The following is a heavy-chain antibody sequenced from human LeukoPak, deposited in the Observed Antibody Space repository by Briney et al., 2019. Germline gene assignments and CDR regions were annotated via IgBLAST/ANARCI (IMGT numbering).Heavy chain of an antibody. D-gene: IGHD1-26*01. V-gene: IGHV4-59*08. CDR1: GGSISSYY. CDR2: IYSSGST. CDR3: ARHAGSRLYYFDY. J-gene: IGHJ4*02. Sequence: TSETLSLTCTVSGGSISSYYWTWVRQPPGKGLEWIGYIYSSGSTTYNPSLKSRVTMSVDTSKNQFSLKLSSVTAADTAVYYCARHAGSRLYYFDYWGQGTLVTVSS.